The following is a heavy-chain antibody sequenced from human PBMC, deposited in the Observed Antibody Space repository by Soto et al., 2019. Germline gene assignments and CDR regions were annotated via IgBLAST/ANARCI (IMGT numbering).Heavy chain of an antibody. V-gene: IGHV1-69*04. CDR2: IIPILGIA. CDR1: GGTFSSYT. CDR3: ERDTPYYGSGSSSGDY. D-gene: IGHD3-10*01. J-gene: IGHJ4*02. Sequence: ASVKVSCKASGGTFSSYTISWVRQAPGQGLEWMGRIIPILGIANYAQKFQGRVTITADKSTSTAYMELSSLRSEDTAVYYCERDTPYYGSGSSSGDYWGQGTLVTVSS.